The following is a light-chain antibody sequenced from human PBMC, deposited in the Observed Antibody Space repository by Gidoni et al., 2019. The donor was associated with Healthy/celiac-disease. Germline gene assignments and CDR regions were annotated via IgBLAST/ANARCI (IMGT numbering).Light chain of an antibody. V-gene: IGKV3-20*01. CDR2: GAS. J-gene: IGKJ5*01. CDR3: QQYGSSPST. Sequence: EIGLTQSPGTLSLSPGERAALSCRASQSVSSSYLAWYQQTPCQAPRLLIYGASSRATGIPDRFSGSGSGTDFTLTISRLEPEDFAVYYCQQYGSSPSTFGQGTRLEIK. CDR1: QSVSSSY.